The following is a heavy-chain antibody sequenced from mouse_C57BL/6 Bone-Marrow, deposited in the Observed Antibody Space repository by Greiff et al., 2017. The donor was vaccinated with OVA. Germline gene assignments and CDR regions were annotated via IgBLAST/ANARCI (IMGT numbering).Heavy chain of an antibody. J-gene: IGHJ4*01. V-gene: IGHV1-82*01. Sequence: VQLQQSGPELVKPGASVKISCKASGYAFSSSWMNWVKQRPGKGLEWIGLIYPGGGDTNYNGKVKGKATLTADNSCSTVYMQLSSLDSEDTSVYVCARNGAYAIDYWGQGTSGT. D-gene: IGHD1-1*01. CDR1: GYAFSSSW. CDR3: ARNGAYAIDY. CDR2: IYPGGGDT.